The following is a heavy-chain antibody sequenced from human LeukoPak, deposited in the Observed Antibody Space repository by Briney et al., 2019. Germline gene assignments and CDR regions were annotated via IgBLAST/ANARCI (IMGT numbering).Heavy chain of an antibody. J-gene: IGHJ5*02. D-gene: IGHD7-27*01. CDR3: AKLENWATNWFDP. V-gene: IGHV3-30*04. Sequence: GGSLRLSCAASGFTFSSYAMHWVRQAPGKGLEWVAVISYDGSNKYYADSVKGRFTISRDNSKNTLYLQMNSLRAEDTAVYYCAKLENWATNWFDPWGQGTLVTVSS. CDR1: GFTFSSYA. CDR2: ISYDGSNK.